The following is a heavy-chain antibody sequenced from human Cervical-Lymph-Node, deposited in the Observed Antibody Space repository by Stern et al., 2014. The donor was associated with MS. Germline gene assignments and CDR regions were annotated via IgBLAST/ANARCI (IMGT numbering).Heavy chain of an antibody. J-gene: IGHJ5*02. CDR3: ATGAGDNWFDP. CDR2: IIRPVGTA. Sequence: VQLVESGADVKKPGSSVRVSCKASGAISWLRQAPGQGLEYMGGIIRPVGTAPYTQRFQGRLTITADKSTNTTYMELSSLRSDDTAIYYCATGAGDNWFDPWGQGTLVSVSS. D-gene: IGHD3-10*01. CDR1: GA. V-gene: IGHV1-69*06.